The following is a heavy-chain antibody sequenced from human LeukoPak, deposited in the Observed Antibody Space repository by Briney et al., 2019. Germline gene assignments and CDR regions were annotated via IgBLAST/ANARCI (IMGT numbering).Heavy chain of an antibody. CDR2: ISSSGSTI. CDR3: ARDSPHSSWYHDAFDI. Sequence: GGSLRLSCAASGFTFSDYYMSWIRQAPGKGLEWVSYISSSGSTIYYADSVKGRFTISRDNAKNSLYLQMNSLRAEDTAVYYCARDSPHSSWYHDAFDIWGQGTMVTVSS. V-gene: IGHV3-11*04. CDR1: GFTFSDYY. D-gene: IGHD6-13*01. J-gene: IGHJ3*02.